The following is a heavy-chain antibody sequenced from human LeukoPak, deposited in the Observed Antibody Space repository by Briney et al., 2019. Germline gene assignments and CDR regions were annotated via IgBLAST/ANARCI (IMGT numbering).Heavy chain of an antibody. CDR1: GFTFSDYY. CDR3: ARVEYIYGYGS. V-gene: IGHV3-11*01. D-gene: IGHD5-18*01. CDR2: ISSSGSTI. J-gene: IGHJ5*02. Sequence: GGSLRLSCAASGFTFSDYYMSWIRQAPGKGLEWVSYISSSGSTICYADSVKGRFTISRDNGKNSLSLQMNSLRAEDTAVYYCARVEYIYGYGSWGQGTLVAVSS.